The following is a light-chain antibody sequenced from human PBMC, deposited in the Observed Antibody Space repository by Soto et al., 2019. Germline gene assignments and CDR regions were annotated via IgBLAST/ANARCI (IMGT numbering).Light chain of an antibody. J-gene: IGLJ1*01. V-gene: IGLV2-23*01. Sequence: QSVLTQPASVSGSPGQSITISCTGTSSDVGSYNLVSWYQQHPGKAPKLMIDEGSKLPSGVSNRCSGSKSGNTASLTISGLQAEDEANYYCCSYAGSRTYVFGNGTKLTVL. CDR1: SSDVGSYNL. CDR3: CSYAGSRTYV. CDR2: EGS.